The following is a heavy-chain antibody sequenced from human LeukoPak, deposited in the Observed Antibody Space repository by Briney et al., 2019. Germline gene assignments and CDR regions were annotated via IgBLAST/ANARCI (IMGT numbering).Heavy chain of an antibody. V-gene: IGHV1-2*02. CDR1: GGTFSSYA. D-gene: IGHD3-10*01. Sequence: ASVKVSCKASGGTFSSYAISWVRQAPGQGLEWMGWINPNSGGTNYAQKFQGRVTMTRDTSISTAYMELSRLRSDDTAVYYCARDGEYYYGSGSYRFWFDPWGQGTLVTVSS. J-gene: IGHJ5*02. CDR2: INPNSGGT. CDR3: ARDGEYYYGSGSYRFWFDP.